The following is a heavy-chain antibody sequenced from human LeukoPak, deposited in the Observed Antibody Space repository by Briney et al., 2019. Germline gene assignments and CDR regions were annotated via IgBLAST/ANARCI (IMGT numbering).Heavy chain of an antibody. CDR1: GFTVSSNY. Sequence: GGSLRLSCAASGFTVSSNYMSWVRQAPGKGLEWVSVIYSGGSTYYADSVKGRFTISRDNSKNTLYLQMNSLRAEDTAVYYCAKDLSSWGPSSDPFDIWGQGTMVTVSS. CDR3: AKDLSSWGPSSDPFDI. V-gene: IGHV3-53*01. D-gene: IGHD3-16*01. CDR2: IYSGGST. J-gene: IGHJ3*02.